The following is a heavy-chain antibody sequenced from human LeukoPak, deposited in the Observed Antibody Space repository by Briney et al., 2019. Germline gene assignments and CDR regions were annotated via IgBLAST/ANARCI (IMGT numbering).Heavy chain of an antibody. CDR3: AKGLGYGDYRGVFDY. J-gene: IGHJ4*02. CDR1: GFTFSSYA. D-gene: IGHD4-17*01. Sequence: GGSLRLSCAASGFTFSSYAMSWVRQAPGKGLEWVSAISGSGGSTYYADSVKGRFTISRDNSKNTLYLQMNSLRAEDTAVYYCAKGLGYGDYRGVFDYWGQGTLVTVSS. V-gene: IGHV3-23*01. CDR2: ISGSGGST.